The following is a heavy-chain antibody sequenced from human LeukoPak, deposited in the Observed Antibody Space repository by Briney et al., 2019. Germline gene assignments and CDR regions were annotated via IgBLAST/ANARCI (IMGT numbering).Heavy chain of an antibody. D-gene: IGHD2-15*01. Sequence: SETLSLTCAVSGYSISSGYYWGWIRQPPGKGLEWVGSISHSGSTYYNPPLKSRVTISADTSKSQFSLKLSSVTAADTAVYYCARRFVVVVGATSHWYFDLWGRGTLVTVSS. CDR3: ARRFVVVVGATSHWYFDL. J-gene: IGHJ2*01. CDR2: ISHSGST. CDR1: GYSISSGYY. V-gene: IGHV4-38-2*01.